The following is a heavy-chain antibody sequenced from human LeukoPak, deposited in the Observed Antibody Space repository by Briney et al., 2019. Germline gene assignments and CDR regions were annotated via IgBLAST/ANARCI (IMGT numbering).Heavy chain of an antibody. CDR2: INHSGST. CDR1: GGSFSGYY. CDR3: ARGFKGYCSSTSCRTRWFDP. V-gene: IGHV4-34*01. J-gene: IGHJ5*02. D-gene: IGHD2-2*01. Sequence: SETLSHTCAVYGGSFSGYYWSWIRQPPGKGLEWIGEINHSGSTNYNPSLKSRVTISVDTSKNQFSLKLSSVTAADTAVYYCARGFKGYCSSTSCRTRWFDPWGQGTLVTVSS.